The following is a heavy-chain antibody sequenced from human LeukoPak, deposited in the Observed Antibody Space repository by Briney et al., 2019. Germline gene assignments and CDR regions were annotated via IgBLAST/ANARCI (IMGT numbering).Heavy chain of an antibody. J-gene: IGHJ4*02. CDR1: RFTFDNYA. CDR2: ISGDGGNT. Sequence: GGSLRLSCAAARFTFDNYAMHWVRQATGKGLDWVSLISGDGGNTYYADSVKGRFTISRDNSKNSLYLQMNSLRTEDTALYYCAKVRYRGSYFEYWGQGTLVTVSS. CDR3: AKVRYRGSYFEY. V-gene: IGHV3-43*02. D-gene: IGHD1-26*01.